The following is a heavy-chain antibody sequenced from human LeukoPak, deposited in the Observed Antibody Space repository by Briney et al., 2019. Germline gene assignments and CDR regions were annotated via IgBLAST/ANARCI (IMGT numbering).Heavy chain of an antibody. J-gene: IGHJ5*02. Sequence: GGSLRLSCAASGFSFSSYTMNWVRQAPGEGLEWVSSISSSSSYIYSADSLKGRFTISRDNAKNSLYLQMNSLRAEDTAVYYCARDLASGWFDPWGQGTLVTVSS. CDR2: ISSSSSYI. V-gene: IGHV3-21*01. D-gene: IGHD2-15*01. CDR3: ARDLASGWFDP. CDR1: GFSFSSYT.